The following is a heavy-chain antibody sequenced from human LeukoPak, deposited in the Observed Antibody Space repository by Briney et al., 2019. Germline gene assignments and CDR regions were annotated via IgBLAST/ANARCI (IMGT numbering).Heavy chain of an antibody. Sequence: PGGSLRLSCAASGFTFSSYSMNWVRQAPGKGLEWVSYISSSSSTIYYADSVKGRFTISRDNAKNSLYLQMNSLRAEDTAAYYCARDENSGYDPAFDYWGQGTLVTVSS. CDR3: ARDENSGYDPAFDY. CDR1: GFTFSSYS. CDR2: ISSSSSTI. V-gene: IGHV3-48*01. J-gene: IGHJ4*02. D-gene: IGHD5-12*01.